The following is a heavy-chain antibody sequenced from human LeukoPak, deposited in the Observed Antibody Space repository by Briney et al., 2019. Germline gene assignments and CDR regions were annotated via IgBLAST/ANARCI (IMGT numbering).Heavy chain of an antibody. J-gene: IGHJ4*02. D-gene: IGHD1-26*01. Sequence: SETLSLTCTVSGDSISSSVYYWGWIRQPPGKGLQWIGSIYYSGITYYNPSLKSRVTMSVDTSKNQFSLKLSSVTAADTAVYYCARDGQEGTIVGATKLDYWGQGTLVTVSS. V-gene: IGHV4-39*07. CDR2: IYYSGIT. CDR3: ARDGQEGTIVGATKLDY. CDR1: GDSISSSVYY.